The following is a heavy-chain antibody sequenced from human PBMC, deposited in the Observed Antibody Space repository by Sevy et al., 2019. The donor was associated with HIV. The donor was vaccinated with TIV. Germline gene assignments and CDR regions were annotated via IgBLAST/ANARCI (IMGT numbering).Heavy chain of an antibody. CDR3: AKDPDY. Sequence: GGSLRLSCAASGFTFSSYGMHWVRQAPGKGMEWVAVISYDGSNKYYADSVKGRFTISRDNSKNTLYLQMNSLRAEDTAVYYCAKDPDYWGQGTLVTVSS. CDR2: ISYDGSNK. V-gene: IGHV3-30*18. CDR1: GFTFSSYG. J-gene: IGHJ4*02.